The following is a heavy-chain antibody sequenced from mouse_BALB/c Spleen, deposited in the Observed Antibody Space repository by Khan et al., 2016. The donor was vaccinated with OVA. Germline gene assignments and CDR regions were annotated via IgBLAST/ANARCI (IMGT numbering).Heavy chain of an antibody. CDR1: GFTFSDYY. CDR3: ARGGYGAFAF. Sequence: EVELVESGGGLVKPGGSLKLSCAASGFTFSDYYMYWVRQTQEKRLEWVANISDGGTYTYYPDSVKGRFTISRDNAKNNLYMQMRSLKSEDTAVYYGARGGYGAFAFWGQGTLLTVSA. CDR2: ISDGGTYT. D-gene: IGHD2-14*01. V-gene: IGHV5-4*02. J-gene: IGHJ3*01.